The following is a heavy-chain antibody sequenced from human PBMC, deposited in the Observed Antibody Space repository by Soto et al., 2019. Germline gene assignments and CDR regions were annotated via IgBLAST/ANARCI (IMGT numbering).Heavy chain of an antibody. V-gene: IGHV3-73*01. J-gene: IGHJ4*02. CDR1: GFTFSGSA. D-gene: IGHD6-13*01. Sequence: PGGSLRLSCAASGFTFSGSAMHWVRQASGKGLEWVGRIRSKANSYATAYAASVKGRFTISRDDSKNTAYLQMNSLKTEDTAVYYCTSRFALAAAGSPSDYWGQGTLVTVSS. CDR2: IRSKANSYAT. CDR3: TSRFALAAAGSPSDY.